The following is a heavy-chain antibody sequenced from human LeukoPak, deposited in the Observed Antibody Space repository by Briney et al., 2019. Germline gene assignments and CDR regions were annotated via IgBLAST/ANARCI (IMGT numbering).Heavy chain of an antibody. V-gene: IGHV3-23*01. J-gene: IGHJ5*02. CDR2: ISGSGGST. D-gene: IGHD3-16*01. CDR1: GFTFRSYG. Sequence: GGSLRLSCAASGFTFRSYGMSWVRQAPGKGLEWVSGISGSGGSTYYADSVKGRFTISRDNSKNTLYLQMNSLRAEDTAVYYCAKDDNYIRFLSWGQGTLVTVSS. CDR3: AKDDNYIRFLS.